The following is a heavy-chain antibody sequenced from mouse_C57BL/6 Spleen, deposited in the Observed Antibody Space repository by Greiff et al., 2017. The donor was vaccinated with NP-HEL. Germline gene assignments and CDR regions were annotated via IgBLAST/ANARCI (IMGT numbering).Heavy chain of an antibody. V-gene: IGHV1-53*01. CDR2: INPSNGGT. CDR3: ARSGAYDDEYFDV. J-gene: IGHJ1*03. CDR1: GYTFTSYW. Sequence: VQLQEPGTELVKPGASVKLSCKASGYTFTSYWMHWVKQRPGQGLEWIGNINPSNGGTNYNEKFKSKATLTVDKSSSTAYMQLSSLTSEDSAVYYSARSGAYDDEYFDVWGTGTTVTVSS. D-gene: IGHD2-12*01.